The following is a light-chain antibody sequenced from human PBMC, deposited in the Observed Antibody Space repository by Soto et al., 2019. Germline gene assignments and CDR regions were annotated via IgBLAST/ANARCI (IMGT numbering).Light chain of an antibody. CDR2: DVI. CDR3: CSYAGSYTHV. CDR1: SSDVGRYNF. V-gene: IGLV2-11*01. J-gene: IGLJ1*01. Sequence: QSALTQPRSVSGSPGQSVTISCTGTSSDVGRYNFVSWYQQHPDKAPKLMIYDVIKRPSGVPDRFSGSKSGNTASLTICGLQAEDEADYHCCSYAGSYTHVFGTGTKVTVL.